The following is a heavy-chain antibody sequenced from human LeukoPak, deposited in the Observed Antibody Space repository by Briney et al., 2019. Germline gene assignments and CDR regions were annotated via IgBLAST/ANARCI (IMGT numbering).Heavy chain of an antibody. CDR2: IKSKTDRGTT. D-gene: IGHD3-22*01. V-gene: IGHV3-15*01. CDR3: TTDSLYYYDSSGYCDY. Sequence: VGTQRLSCAASGFTFSNAWMSWVRQAPGKGREGVGRIKSKTDRGTTDSAAPVKGRSTISRDDSKNTLYLQMNSLKTEDTAVYYCTTDSLYYYDSSGYCDYWGQGTLVTVSP. CDR1: GFTFSNAW. J-gene: IGHJ4*02.